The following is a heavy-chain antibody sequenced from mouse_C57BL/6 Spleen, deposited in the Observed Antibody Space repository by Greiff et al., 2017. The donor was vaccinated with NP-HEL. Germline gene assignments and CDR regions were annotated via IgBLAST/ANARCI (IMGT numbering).Heavy chain of an antibody. V-gene: IGHV1-26*01. Sequence: EVQLLQSGPELVKPGASVKISCKASGYTFTDYYMNWVKQSHGKSLEWIGDINPNNGGTSYNQKVKGKDTLTVDKSSSTAYMELRSLTSEDSAVYYCARRGDGWFAYWGQGTLVTVSA. J-gene: IGHJ3*01. CDR3: ARRGDGWFAY. CDR1: GYTFTDYY. CDR2: INPNNGGT. D-gene: IGHD2-3*01.